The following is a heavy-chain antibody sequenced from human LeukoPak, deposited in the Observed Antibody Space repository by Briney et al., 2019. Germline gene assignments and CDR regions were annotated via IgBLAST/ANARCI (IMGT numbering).Heavy chain of an antibody. V-gene: IGHV4-4*07. CDR3: ARDRQGIAAAGTYYYYYMDV. Sequence: TSETLSLTCTVSGGSISSYYWSWIRQPAGKGLEWIGRIYTSGSTNYNPSLKSRVTISVDKPKNQFSLKLSSVTAADTAVYYCARDRQGIAAAGTYYYYYMDVWGKGTTVTVSS. CDR2: IYTSGST. J-gene: IGHJ6*03. CDR1: GGSISSYY. D-gene: IGHD6-13*01.